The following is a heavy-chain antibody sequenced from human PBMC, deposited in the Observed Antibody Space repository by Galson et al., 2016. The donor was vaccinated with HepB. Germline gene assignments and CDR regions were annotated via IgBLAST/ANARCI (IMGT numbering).Heavy chain of an antibody. J-gene: IGHJ4*02. Sequence: SLRLSCAASGFTFSSYGMHWVRQAPGKGLEWVAIIWYDGSNKYYADSVKGRFTISRDNSKSTLYLQMNSLRVEDTAVYYCVKGEYGQRFLEWLAPFDYLGQGALVTVSS. CDR2: IWYDGSNK. CDR1: GFTFSSYG. V-gene: IGHV3-33*06. CDR3: VKGEYGQRFLEWLAPFDY. D-gene: IGHD3-3*01.